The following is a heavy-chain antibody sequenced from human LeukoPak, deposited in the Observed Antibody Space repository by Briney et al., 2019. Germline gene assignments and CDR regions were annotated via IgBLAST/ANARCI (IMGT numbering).Heavy chain of an antibody. CDR1: GFPFSAYD. CDR2: FGSAGGT. CDR3: VRGALPGDNWYFDL. V-gene: IGHV3-13*01. J-gene: IGHJ2*01. Sequence: PGGSLRLSCATSGFPFSAYDMHWVRQAPGKGLEWVSAFGSAGGTYYPGAVKGRFTISRDYATDSLYLQMNSLRAGDTAVYFCVRGALPGDNWYFDLWGRGTLVTVSS.